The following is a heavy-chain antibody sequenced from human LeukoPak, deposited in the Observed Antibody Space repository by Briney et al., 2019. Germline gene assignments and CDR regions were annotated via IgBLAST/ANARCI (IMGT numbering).Heavy chain of an antibody. J-gene: IGHJ4*02. D-gene: IGHD6-13*01. Sequence: SETLSLTCAVYGGSFSGYYWSWIRQPPGKGLEWIGEINHSGSTNYNPSLKSRVTISVDTSKNQFSLKLSSVTAADTAVYYCARARVSDLSSSPLRYWGQGTLVTVSS. CDR2: INHSGST. CDR3: ARARVSDLSSSPLRY. CDR1: GGSFSGYY. V-gene: IGHV4-34*01.